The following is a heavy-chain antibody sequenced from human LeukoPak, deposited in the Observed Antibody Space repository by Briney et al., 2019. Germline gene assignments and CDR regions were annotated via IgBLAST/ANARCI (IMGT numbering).Heavy chain of an antibody. CDR3: ARGARGSGTASDY. CDR2: IRYDGSKK. J-gene: IGHJ4*02. Sequence: GGSLRLSCAATGFTFSSYGMHWVRQAPGKGLEWVTFIRYDGSKKYYADSVKGRFTISRDNAKNTLHLQMNSLRAEDTAVYYCARGARGSGTASDYWGQGTLVTVSS. D-gene: IGHD3-10*01. CDR1: GFTFSSYG. V-gene: IGHV3-30*02.